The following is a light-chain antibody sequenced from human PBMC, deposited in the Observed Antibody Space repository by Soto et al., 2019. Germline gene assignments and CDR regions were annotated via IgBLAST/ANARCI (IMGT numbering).Light chain of an antibody. J-gene: IGLJ1*01. CDR1: SSDIGAYNY. CDR2: EVN. Sequence: SVLTQPASVSGAPGQSITISCPGTSSDIGAYNYVSWYQQYPGRAPKLMIYEVNNRPSGVSNRFSGSKSGNTASLTISGLQAEDEADYYCSSFTTSSTYVVGAGTKVTV. V-gene: IGLV2-14*01. CDR3: SSFTTSSTYV.